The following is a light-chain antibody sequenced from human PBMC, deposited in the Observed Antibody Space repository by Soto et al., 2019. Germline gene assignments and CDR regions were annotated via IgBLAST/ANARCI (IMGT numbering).Light chain of an antibody. CDR2: GAS. CDR1: QSVSNNY. J-gene: IGKJ1*01. V-gene: IGKV3-20*01. CDR3: QQYGSSGT. Sequence: VLTQSPGTLSLPPGERATLSCRASQSVSNNYLAWYQQKPGQAPRLLIYGASNRATGIPDMFSGSGSGTDFTLTISRLEPEDFAVYYCQQYGSSGTFGQGAKVDIK.